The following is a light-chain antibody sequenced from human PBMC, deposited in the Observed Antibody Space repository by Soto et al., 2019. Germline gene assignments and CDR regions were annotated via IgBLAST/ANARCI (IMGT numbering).Light chain of an antibody. CDR1: SSNIGSNY. Sequence: QSVLTQPPSVSAAPGQKVTISCSGSSSNIGSNYVSWYQQLPGTAPKLLIYENNKRPSGIPDRFSGSKSGTSATLGITGLQTGDKADYYCGTWDSSLSRGVFGTGTKVTVL. CDR3: GTWDSSLSRGV. J-gene: IGLJ1*01. CDR2: ENN. V-gene: IGLV1-51*02.